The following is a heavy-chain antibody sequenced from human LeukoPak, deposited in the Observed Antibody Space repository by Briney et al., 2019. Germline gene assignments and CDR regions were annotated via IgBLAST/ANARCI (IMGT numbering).Heavy chain of an antibody. CDR3: ARHPIY. Sequence: PSETLSLTCTVSGGSISSHYSSPTPHPPANAPDSNTHNHHSASTNYNPSLKSRVTISVDTSKNQFSLKLSSVTAADTAVYYCARHPIYWGQGTLVTVPS. J-gene: IGHJ4*02. CDR1: GGSISSHY. CDR2: NHHSAST. V-gene: IGHV4-59*08.